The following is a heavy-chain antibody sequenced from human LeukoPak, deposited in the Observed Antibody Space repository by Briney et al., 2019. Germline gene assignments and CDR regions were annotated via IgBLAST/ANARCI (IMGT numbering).Heavy chain of an antibody. J-gene: IGHJ6*03. Sequence: GGSLRLSCVVSGFTFSIYGMHWVRQAPGKGLEWVAFIRYDGSNKYYADSVKGRFTISRDNSKNTLYLQMNSLRAEDTAVYYCAKGPSDYYYYYMDVWGKGTTVTVSS. CDR3: AKGPSDYYYYYMDV. V-gene: IGHV3-30*02. CDR2: IRYDGSNK. CDR1: GFTFSIYG.